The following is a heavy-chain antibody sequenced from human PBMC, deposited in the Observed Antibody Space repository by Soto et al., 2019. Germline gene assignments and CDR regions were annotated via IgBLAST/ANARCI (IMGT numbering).Heavy chain of an antibody. D-gene: IGHD2-15*01. V-gene: IGHV3-74*01. Sequence: EVQLVESGGGLVQPGGSLRLACAASGFTFSSYWMHWVRQAPGKGLVWVSRINSDGSSTSHADSVKGRFTISRDTARNTLYLQMNSLRAEDTAVYYCAKGYCSGGSCSGYYMDVWGKGTTVTVSS. CDR1: GFTFSSYW. J-gene: IGHJ6*03. CDR3: AKGYCSGGSCSGYYMDV. CDR2: INSDGSST.